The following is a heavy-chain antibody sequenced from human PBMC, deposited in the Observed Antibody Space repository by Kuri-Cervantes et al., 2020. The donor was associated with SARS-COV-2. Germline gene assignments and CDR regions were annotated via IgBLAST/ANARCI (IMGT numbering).Heavy chain of an antibody. J-gene: IGHJ6*03. CDR1: GGSISSGDYY. V-gene: IGHV4-30-4*08. CDR3: ARVGATYGSGSYYPDGYYYYYMDV. Sequence: LRLSCTVSGGSISSGDYYWSWIRQPPGKGLEWIGYIYYSGSTYYNPSLKSRVTISVDTSKNQFSLKLSSVTAADTAVYYCARVGATYGSGSYYPDGYYYYYMDVWGKGTTVTVSS. D-gene: IGHD3-10*01. CDR2: IYYSGST.